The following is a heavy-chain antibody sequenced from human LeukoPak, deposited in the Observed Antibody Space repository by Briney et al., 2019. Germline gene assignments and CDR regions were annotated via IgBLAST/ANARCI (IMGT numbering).Heavy chain of an antibody. CDR1: VGSISICY. J-gene: IGHJ4*02. Sequence: SETLSLTCTVSVGSISICYGSWIRNPPGKGLEWIGYIFYSGSTNYNPSLKSRVTMSLDTSKSHFSLKLSSVTAADTAVYYCARGASPDFWGQGTLVTVSS. CDR2: IFYSGST. V-gene: IGHV4-59*01. CDR3: ARGASPDF.